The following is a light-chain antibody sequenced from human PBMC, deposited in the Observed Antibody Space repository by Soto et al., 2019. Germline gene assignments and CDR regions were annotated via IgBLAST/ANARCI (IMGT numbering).Light chain of an antibody. Sequence: HSALTQPRSVPGSPGQSVTISCTGTSSDVGVYSYVSWYQQHPGKAPKLMIYDVTKRPSGVPDRFSGSKSANTASLTISGLQAEDEADYYCCSYAGSYTFVFGTGTKVTVL. CDR3: CSYAGSYTFV. V-gene: IGLV2-11*01. CDR2: DVT. J-gene: IGLJ1*01. CDR1: SSDVGVYSY.